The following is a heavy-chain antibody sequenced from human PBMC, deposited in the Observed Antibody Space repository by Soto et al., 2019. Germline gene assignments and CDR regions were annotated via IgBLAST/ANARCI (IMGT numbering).Heavy chain of an antibody. Sequence: PGGSLRLSCAASGFSFSDCAMSWVHQAPGKGLEWVSVISESGGSTHYADSVRGRFTVSRDNSKNSLSLRMNSLRDEDTAVYFCAKRSPYSSGWYSPIFDYWGQGALVTVSS. J-gene: IGHJ4*02. V-gene: IGHV3-23*01. CDR3: AKRSPYSSGWYSPIFDY. D-gene: IGHD6-13*01. CDR1: GFSFSDCA. CDR2: ISESGGST.